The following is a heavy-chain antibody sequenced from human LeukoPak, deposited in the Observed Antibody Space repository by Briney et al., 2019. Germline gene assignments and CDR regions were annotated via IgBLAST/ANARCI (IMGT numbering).Heavy chain of an antibody. Sequence: ASVSVSCETSGYYFSTYSINWVRQAPGQGLEWVGWVNCDNGNTNYAQKFQGRVTMTTDTPTKTAYMELRSLTSDDTAVYYCAREWRGGDYWGQGSLVTVSS. CDR3: AREWRGGDY. D-gene: IGHD3-16*01. J-gene: IGHJ4*02. CDR2: VNCDNGNT. V-gene: IGHV1-18*01. CDR1: GYYFSTYS.